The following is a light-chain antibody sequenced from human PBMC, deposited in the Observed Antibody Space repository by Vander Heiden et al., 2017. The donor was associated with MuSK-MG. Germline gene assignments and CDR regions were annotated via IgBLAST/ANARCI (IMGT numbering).Light chain of an antibody. J-gene: IGLJ3*02. Sequence: QSVLTQPPSASGTPGQRVTISCSGSSSNIGSNTVNWYQQLPGTAPKLLIYSNNQRPSGVPDRFSGSKSGTSASLAISGLQSKDEADYYCAAWDDSLNGNWVFGGGTKLTVL. CDR1: SSNIGSNT. CDR3: AAWDDSLNGNWV. V-gene: IGLV1-44*01. CDR2: SNN.